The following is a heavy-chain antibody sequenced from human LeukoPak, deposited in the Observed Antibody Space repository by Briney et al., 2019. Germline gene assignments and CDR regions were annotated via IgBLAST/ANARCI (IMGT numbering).Heavy chain of an antibody. V-gene: IGHV3-7*03. J-gene: IGHJ4*02. CDR2: IKEDGSNK. Sequence: PWGSLRLSCAASGFTFSDYWMQWVRQAPGKGLEWVANIKEDGSNKYYVDSVKGRFTISRDNAKNSLYLQMNSLGAEDTAVYYCARRYFDSWGQGTLVTVSS. CDR3: ARRYFDS. CDR1: GFTFSDYW.